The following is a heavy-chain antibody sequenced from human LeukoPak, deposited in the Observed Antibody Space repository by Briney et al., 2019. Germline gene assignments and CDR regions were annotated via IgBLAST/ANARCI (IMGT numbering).Heavy chain of an antibody. D-gene: IGHD4-11*01. CDR3: ARDQRLVTAQYYYYYMDV. CDR1: GYTFTSYH. Sequence: GASVKVSCMASGYTFTSYHMHWVRQAPGQGLEWMGLINPSGGSTSYAQKFQGRVTMTRDTSTSTVYMELSSLRSEDTAVYYCARDQRLVTAQYYYYYMDVWGKGTTVTVSS. V-gene: IGHV1-46*01. CDR2: INPSGGST. J-gene: IGHJ6*03.